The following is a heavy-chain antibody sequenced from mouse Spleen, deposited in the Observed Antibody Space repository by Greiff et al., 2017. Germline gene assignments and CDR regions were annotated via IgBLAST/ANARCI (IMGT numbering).Heavy chain of an antibody. CDR1: GYTFTSYW. D-gene: IGHD2-2*01. CDR2: IDPSDSYT. CDR3: ARGYYGYVDAMDY. J-gene: IGHJ4*01. Sequence: QVQLQQPGAELVKPGASVKLSCKASGYTFTSYWMQWVKQRPGQGLEWIGEIDPSDSYTNYNQKFKGKATLTVDTSSSTAYMQLSSLTSEDSAVYYCARGYYGYVDAMDYWGQGTSVTVSS. V-gene: IGHV1-50*01.